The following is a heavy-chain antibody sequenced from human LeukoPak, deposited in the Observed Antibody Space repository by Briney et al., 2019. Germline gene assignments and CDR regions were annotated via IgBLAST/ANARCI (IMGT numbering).Heavy chain of an antibody. D-gene: IGHD2-21*01. CDR3: ARGRHIVVGSGFDY. Sequence: ASVKVSCKASGYTFTGYFMHWVRQAPGQGLEWMGWINPNSGGTNYAQKFQGRVTITRNTSISTAYMELSSLRSEDTAVYYCARGRHIVVGSGFDYWGQGTLVTVSS. CDR1: GYTFTGYF. V-gene: IGHV1-2*02. CDR2: INPNSGGT. J-gene: IGHJ4*02.